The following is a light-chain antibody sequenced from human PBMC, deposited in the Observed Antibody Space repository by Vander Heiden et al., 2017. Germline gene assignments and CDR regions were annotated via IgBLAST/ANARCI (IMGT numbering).Light chain of an antibody. CDR1: QGISSY. V-gene: IGKV1-8*01. CDR3: QQDDSYPHT. J-gene: IGKJ4*01. CDR2: DAS. Sequence: AIRMTQSPSSFSASTGDRVTITCRASQGISSYLAWYQQKPGKAPKLLIYDASTLQSGVPSRFSGSGSGTDFTLTISCLQSEDFATYYCQQDDSYPHTFGGGTKVEIK.